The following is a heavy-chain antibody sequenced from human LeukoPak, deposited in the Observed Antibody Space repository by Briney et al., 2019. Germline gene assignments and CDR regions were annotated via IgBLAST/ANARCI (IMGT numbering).Heavy chain of an antibody. D-gene: IGHD6-13*01. CDR2: ISGSGGST. Sequence: GGSLRLSCVASGFTFSSSAMSWVRQAPGKGLEWVSAISGSGGSTYYADSVKGRFTISRDNSKNTLYLQMNSLRAEDTAVYYCASYSSSWFYFDYWGQGTLVTVSS. CDR3: ASYSSSWFYFDY. CDR1: GFTFSSSA. J-gene: IGHJ4*02. V-gene: IGHV3-23*01.